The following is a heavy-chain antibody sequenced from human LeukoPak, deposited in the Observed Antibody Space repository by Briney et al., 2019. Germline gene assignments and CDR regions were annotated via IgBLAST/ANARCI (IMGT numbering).Heavy chain of an antibody. Sequence: GGSLRLSCAAPGFTFRSYAMSGVRQAPGRGLEWVSPISGSGGSTYYADSVKGRFTISRDNSKNTLYLQMNSLRAEDTAVYYCAKDPSPEYYYYYYYMDVWGKGTTVTVSS. V-gene: IGHV3-23*01. CDR1: GFTFRSYA. CDR2: ISGSGGST. CDR3: AKDPSPEYYYYYYYMDV. D-gene: IGHD1-14*01. J-gene: IGHJ6*03.